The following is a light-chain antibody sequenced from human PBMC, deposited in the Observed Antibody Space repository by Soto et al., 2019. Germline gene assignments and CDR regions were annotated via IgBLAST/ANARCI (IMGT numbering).Light chain of an antibody. Sequence: DIVMTQSPDSLAVSLGERATINCKSSQSVLYSSNNKNYLAWYQQKPGQPPKLLIYWECTRESGVPDRFSGSGSGTDFTLTISSLQAEDVAVYYCQQYYSTPRTFGQGTKVEIK. V-gene: IGKV4-1*01. CDR2: WEC. CDR3: QQYYSTPRT. CDR1: QSVLYSSNNKNY. J-gene: IGKJ1*01.